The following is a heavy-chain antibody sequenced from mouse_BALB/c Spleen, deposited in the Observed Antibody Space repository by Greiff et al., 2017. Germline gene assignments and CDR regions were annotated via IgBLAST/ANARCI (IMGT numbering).Heavy chain of an antibody. J-gene: IGHJ4*01. CDR1: GYSFTGYY. V-gene: IGHV1-26*01. Sequence: VQRKQSGPDLVKPGASVKISCKASGYSFTGYYMHWVKQSHGKSLEWIGRVNPNNGGTSYNQKFKGKAILTVDKSSSTAHMELRSLTSADSAVYYCARDYGNHYAMDYWGQGTAATVSS. CDR2: VNPNNGGT. CDR3: ARDYGNHYAMDY. D-gene: IGHD2-1*01.